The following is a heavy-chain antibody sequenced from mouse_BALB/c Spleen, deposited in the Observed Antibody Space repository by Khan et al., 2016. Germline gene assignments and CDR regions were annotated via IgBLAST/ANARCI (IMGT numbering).Heavy chain of an antibody. CDR1: GYTFTNYG. CDR3: AIGGDYGGFAS. D-gene: IGHD2-13*01. Sequence: QIQLVQSGPELKKPGETVKISCKASGYTFTNYGMNWVKQAPGKGLKWMGWINTYTGEPTYADAFKGRFAFSLQTSASTAYLQLNNLKNEDTATYFCAIGGDYGGFASWGQGTLVTVSA. J-gene: IGHJ3*01. CDR2: INTYTGEP. V-gene: IGHV9-3-1*01.